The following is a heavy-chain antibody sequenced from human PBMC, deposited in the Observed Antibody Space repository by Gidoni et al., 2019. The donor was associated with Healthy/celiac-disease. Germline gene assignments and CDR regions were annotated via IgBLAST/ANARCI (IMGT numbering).Heavy chain of an antibody. V-gene: IGHV3-48*03. Sequence: GGGLVQPGGSLRLSCAASGFTFSSYEMNWVRQAPGKGLEWVSYISSSGSSIYYADSVKGRFTISRDNAKNSLYLQMNSLRAEDTAVYYCASMYYYDSSGYYYWGQGTLVTVSS. CDR2: ISSSGSSI. D-gene: IGHD3-22*01. CDR1: GFTFSSYE. J-gene: IGHJ4*02. CDR3: ASMYYYDSSGYYY.